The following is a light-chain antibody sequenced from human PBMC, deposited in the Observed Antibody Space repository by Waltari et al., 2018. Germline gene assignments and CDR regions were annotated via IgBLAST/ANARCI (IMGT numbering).Light chain of an antibody. CDR1: SSNIGKNF. CDR3: GTWDSGLSVSVV. Sequence: QSVLTQPPSVSAAPGQKVTISCSGSSSNIGKNFVSWYQQFPGTAPKLLIYETNKRPSGIPDRFSGSKSGTSATLDITGLQTGDEADYYCGTWDSGLSVSVVFGGGTKLTVL. J-gene: IGLJ2*01. V-gene: IGLV1-51*01. CDR2: ETN.